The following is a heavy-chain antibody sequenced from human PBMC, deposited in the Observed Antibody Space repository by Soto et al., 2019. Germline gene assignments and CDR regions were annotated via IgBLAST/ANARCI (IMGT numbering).Heavy chain of an antibody. CDR3: ARGREWESGYYCYYGMDV. V-gene: IGHV3-74*01. CDR2: IKSDGSTT. CDR1: GFTFTRYW. J-gene: IGHJ6*02. Sequence: EVQLVDSGGGLVQPGGSLRLSCAASGFTFTRYWMHWVRQAPGKGLVWVSRIKSDGSTTIYADSVRGRFTISRDNAKNTVYLQMNSLRAEDTAVYYCARGREWESGYYCYYGMDVWGRGTTVTVSS. D-gene: IGHD1-26*01.